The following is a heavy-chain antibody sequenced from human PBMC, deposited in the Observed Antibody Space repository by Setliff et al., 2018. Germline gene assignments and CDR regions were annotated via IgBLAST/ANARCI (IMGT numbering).Heavy chain of an antibody. J-gene: IGHJ4*02. V-gene: IGHV4-39*07. CDR3: ARSGDYYGSGSYRLGY. CDR2: IYYSGST. D-gene: IGHD3-10*01. CDR1: GGSISSSSYY. Sequence: PSETLSLTCTVSGGSISSSSYYWGWIRQPPGKGLEWIGSIYYSGSTYYNPSLKSRVTISVDTSKIQFSLKLSSVTAADTAVYYCARSGDYYGSGSYRLGYWGQGTLVTVSS.